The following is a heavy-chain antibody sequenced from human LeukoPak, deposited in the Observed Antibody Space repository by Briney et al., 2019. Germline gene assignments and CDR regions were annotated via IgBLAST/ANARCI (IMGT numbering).Heavy chain of an antibody. CDR3: ARDSEYQLRRKYYFDY. J-gene: IGHJ4*02. CDR1: GYSISSGYY. D-gene: IGHD2-2*01. Sequence: PQTLSLTSAVSGYSISSGYYWGWIRQPPGKGLEWIGSTYHSGSTYYTPSLKSRVTISVDTSKNQFSLKLSSVTAADTAVYYCARDSEYQLRRKYYFDYWGQGTLVTVSS. V-gene: IGHV4-38-2*02. CDR2: TYHSGST.